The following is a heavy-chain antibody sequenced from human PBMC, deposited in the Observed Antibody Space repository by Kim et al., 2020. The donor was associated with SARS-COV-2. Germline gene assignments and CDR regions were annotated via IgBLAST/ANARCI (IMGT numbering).Heavy chain of an antibody. Sequence: STYYNPSLNSRVTISVDTSKNHFSLKLNSVTAADTAVYYCARGRTIAASADWGQGTLVTVSS. V-gene: IGHV4-39*02. J-gene: IGHJ4*02. CDR3: ARGRTIAASAD. CDR2: ST. D-gene: IGHD6-13*01.